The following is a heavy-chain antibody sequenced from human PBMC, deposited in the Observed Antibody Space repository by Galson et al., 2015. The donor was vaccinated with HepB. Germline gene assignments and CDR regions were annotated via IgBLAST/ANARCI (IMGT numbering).Heavy chain of an antibody. V-gene: IGHV4-59*01. D-gene: IGHD2/OR15-2a*01. J-gene: IGHJ2*01. CDR1: GGSISGYY. CDR3: ARAPSAIIVKYFDL. Sequence: LSLTCTVSGGSISGYYWSWIRQSPGKGLEWIGYIYHSGSANYNPSLKSRVTISVDTSKNQFSLKLSSVTAADTAVYYCARAPSAIIVKYFDLWGRGTLVTVSS. CDR2: IYHSGSA.